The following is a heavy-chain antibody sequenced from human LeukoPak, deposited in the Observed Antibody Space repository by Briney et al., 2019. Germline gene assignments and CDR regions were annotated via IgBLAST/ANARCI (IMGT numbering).Heavy chain of an antibody. Sequence: GGSLRLSCAASGFTFSAYGMHWVRQTPGKGLEWVSFIQYDGSNKYYADSVKGRFTISRDNSKNTLYLQMNSLRAEDTAVYYCARQGTYYYDSSPFDYWGQGTLVTVSS. V-gene: IGHV3-30*02. CDR2: IQYDGSNK. D-gene: IGHD3-22*01. CDR1: GFTFSAYG. CDR3: ARQGTYYYDSSPFDY. J-gene: IGHJ4*02.